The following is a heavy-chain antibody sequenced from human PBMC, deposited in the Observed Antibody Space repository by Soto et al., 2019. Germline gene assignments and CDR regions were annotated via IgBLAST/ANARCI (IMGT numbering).Heavy chain of an antibody. V-gene: IGHV3-48*02. CDR3: ARPPSLVGAGPPPDYFQH. Sequence: EVQLVESGGGLVQPGGSLRLSCAASGFTFSSYSMNWVRQAPGKGLEWVSYISSSSSTIYYADSVKGRFTISRDNAKNSLYLQMNSLRDEDTAVYYCARPPSLVGAGPPPDYFQHWCQGTLVTVSS. D-gene: IGHD1-26*01. CDR1: GFTFSSYS. J-gene: IGHJ1*01. CDR2: ISSSSSTI.